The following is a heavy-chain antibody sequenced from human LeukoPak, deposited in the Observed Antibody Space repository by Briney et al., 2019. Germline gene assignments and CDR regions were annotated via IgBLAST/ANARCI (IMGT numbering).Heavy chain of an antibody. CDR1: EFSLSTSGMC. CDR3: ARGPSSTVTSFDY. CDR2: IDWDDDK. V-gene: IGHV2-70*11. D-gene: IGHD4-17*01. J-gene: IGHJ4*02. Sequence: SGPTLVNPTQTLTLTCTFSEFSLSTSGMCVSWIRQPPGKALEWLARIDWDDDKYYSTSLKTRLTISKDTSKNQVVLTMTSMDPVDTATYYCARGPSSTVTSFDYWGQGTLVTVSS.